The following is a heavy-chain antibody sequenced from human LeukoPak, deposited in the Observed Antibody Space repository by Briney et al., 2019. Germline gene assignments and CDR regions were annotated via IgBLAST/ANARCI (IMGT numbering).Heavy chain of an antibody. CDR2: IKQDGSEK. CDR3: AKGLEWELRYYFDY. V-gene: IGHV3-7*03. Sequence: GGSLRLSCAASGFTFSSYWMSWVRQAPGKGLEWVANIKQDGSEKYYVDSVKGRFTISRDNAKNSLYLQMNSLRAEDTALYYCAKGLEWELRYYFDYWGQGTLVTVSS. CDR1: GFTFSSYW. D-gene: IGHD1-26*01. J-gene: IGHJ4*02.